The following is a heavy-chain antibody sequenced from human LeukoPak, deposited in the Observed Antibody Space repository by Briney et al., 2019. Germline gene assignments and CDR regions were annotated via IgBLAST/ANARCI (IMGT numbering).Heavy chain of an antibody. CDR3: ATVTGRYDSSAVGWFDP. Sequence: ASVKVSCKXSGYTFTSYDINWVLQATGQGLEWMGWMNPNSGNTGYAQKIQGRVTITRNTSISTAYMELSSLRSEDTAVYYCATVTGRYDSSAVGWFDPWGQGTLVTVSS. J-gene: IGHJ5*02. CDR2: MNPNSGNT. CDR1: GYTFTSYD. D-gene: IGHD3-22*01. V-gene: IGHV1-8*03.